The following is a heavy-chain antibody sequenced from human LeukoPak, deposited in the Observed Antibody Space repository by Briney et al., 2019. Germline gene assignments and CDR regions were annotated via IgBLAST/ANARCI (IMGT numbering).Heavy chain of an antibody. J-gene: IGHJ4*02. CDR1: GASIRDHY. CDR2: IYTDGTT. Sequence: SETLSLTCTVFGASIRDHYWSWIRQPVGKRPEWIGRIYTDGTTHYNPSLESRVTISRDKSKNQFSVRLTSVTAADTAVYSCARDMTRNGFYHGFEYWSRGTLVTVSS. D-gene: IGHD2-2*01. CDR3: ARDMTRNGFYHGFEY. V-gene: IGHV4-4*07.